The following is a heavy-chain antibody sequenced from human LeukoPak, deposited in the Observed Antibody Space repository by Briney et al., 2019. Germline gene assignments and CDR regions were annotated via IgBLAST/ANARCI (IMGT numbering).Heavy chain of an antibody. V-gene: IGHV3-30*03. Sequence: GSLRLSCAASGFTFSSHGMHWGRQAPGKGLEWVAVISYDGSNKYADSVKGRFTISRDISKNTLYLQMNSLRAEDTAVYYCARDFPPVAGDYYHGMDVWGQGTTVTVSS. CDR2: ISYDGSNK. J-gene: IGHJ6*02. D-gene: IGHD6-19*01. CDR1: GFTFSSHG. CDR3: ARDFPPVAGDYYHGMDV.